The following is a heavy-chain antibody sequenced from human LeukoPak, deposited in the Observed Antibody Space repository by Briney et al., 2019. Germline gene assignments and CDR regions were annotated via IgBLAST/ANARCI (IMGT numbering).Heavy chain of an antibody. Sequence: PGGSLRLSCAASGFTSDDYAMHWVRQAPGKGLEWVSGINWNSDNIGYADSVKGRFTISRDNAKNSLYLQMNSLRTEDTALYYCAKDQYYDILTGYYDYWGQGTLVTVSS. V-gene: IGHV3-9*02. CDR1: GFTSDDYA. D-gene: IGHD3-9*01. J-gene: IGHJ4*02. CDR2: INWNSDNI. CDR3: AKDQYYDILTGYYDY.